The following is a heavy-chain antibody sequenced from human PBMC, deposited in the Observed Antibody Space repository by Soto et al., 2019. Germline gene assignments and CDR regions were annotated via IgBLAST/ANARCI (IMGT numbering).Heavy chain of an antibody. Sequence: QVQLQQWGAGLLKPSETLSLTCAVYGGSFSGYYWSWIRQPPGKGLEWIGQINHSGSTNYNPSLKPRVTISVDTSKNQCSLKLSSVTAADTAVYYCAREYGGNSGTFDYWGQGTLVTVSS. CDR3: AREYGGNSGTFDY. CDR2: INHSGST. J-gene: IGHJ4*02. CDR1: GGSFSGYY. V-gene: IGHV4-34*01. D-gene: IGHD2-21*02.